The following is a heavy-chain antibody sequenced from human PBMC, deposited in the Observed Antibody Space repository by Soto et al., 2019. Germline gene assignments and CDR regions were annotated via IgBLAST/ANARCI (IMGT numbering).Heavy chain of an antibody. D-gene: IGHD3-10*01. CDR2: ISYDGSNK. CDR3: AKDDIWFGES. CDR1: GFTFSSYG. V-gene: IGHV3-30*18. Sequence: QVQLVESGGGVVQPGRSLRLSCAASGFTFSSYGMHWVRQAPGKGLEWVAVISYDGSNKYYADSVKGRFTISRDNSKNTLYLQMNSLRAEDTAVYYCAKDDIWFGESWGQGTLVTXSS. J-gene: IGHJ5*02.